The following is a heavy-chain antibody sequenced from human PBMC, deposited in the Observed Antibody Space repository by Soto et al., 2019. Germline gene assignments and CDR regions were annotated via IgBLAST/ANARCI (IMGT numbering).Heavy chain of an antibody. Sequence: EVQLVESGGGLVQPGGSLRLSCAASGFTFSSYWMHWVRQAPGKGLVWVSRINTDGIRTTYADSVKGRFTISRDNAKNSLYLEMNSLRAEDTAVYYCARESEDLTSNFDYWGQGTLVTVSS. CDR3: ARESEDLTSNFDY. J-gene: IGHJ4*02. CDR1: GFTFSSYW. V-gene: IGHV3-74*03. CDR2: INTDGIRT.